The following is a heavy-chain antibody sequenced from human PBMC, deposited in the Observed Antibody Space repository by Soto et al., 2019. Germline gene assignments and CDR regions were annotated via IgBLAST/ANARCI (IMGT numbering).Heavy chain of an antibody. CDR1: GFTFSNND. CDR3: ATTYDSSGYDY. J-gene: IGHJ4*02. CDR2: LSGSGIST. D-gene: IGHD3-22*01. Sequence: GSLRLSCVASGFTFSNNDMTWVRQAPGKGLEWVSALSGSGISTYYADTVKGRFTISRDNSRNTLYLQMNSLRAEDTAVYYCATTYDSSGYDYWGQGTLVTVSS. V-gene: IGHV3-23*01.